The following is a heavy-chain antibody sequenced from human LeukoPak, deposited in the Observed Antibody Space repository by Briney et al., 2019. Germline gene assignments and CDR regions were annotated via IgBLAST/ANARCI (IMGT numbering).Heavy chain of an antibody. J-gene: IGHJ6*03. CDR2: IIPIFGTA. D-gene: IGHD1-20*01. CDR1: GGTFTSYA. CDR3: ARVYNWNPHPFYYYYYMDV. V-gene: IGHV1-69*06. Sequence: AAVKVSCKASGGTFTSYAISWVRQAPGQGLEWVGGIIPIFGTANYAQKFQGRVTITADKSTSTAYMELSSLRSEDTAVYYCARVYNWNPHPFYYYYYMDVWGKGTTVTVSS.